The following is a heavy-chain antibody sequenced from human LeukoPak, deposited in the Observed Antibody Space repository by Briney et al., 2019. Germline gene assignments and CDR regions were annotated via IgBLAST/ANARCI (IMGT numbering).Heavy chain of an antibody. CDR2: INHSGST. CDR1: GGSFSGYY. D-gene: IGHD2-21*02. J-gene: IGHJ4*02. Sequence: PSETLSLTCAVYGGSFSGYYWSWIRQPPGKGLEWIGEINHSGSTNYNPSLKSRVTISVDTSKNQFSLKLSSVTAADTAVYYCARDPGGTVVVTAGDYWGQGALVTVSS. CDR3: ARDPGGTVVVTAGDY. V-gene: IGHV4-34*01.